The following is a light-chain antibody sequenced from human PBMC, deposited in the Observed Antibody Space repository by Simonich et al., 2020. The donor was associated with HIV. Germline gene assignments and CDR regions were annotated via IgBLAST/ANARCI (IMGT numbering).Light chain of an antibody. Sequence: DIVMTQTPLSLSVTPGQPASISCKSSQSLLHTDGKTYFYWYLQKPGQSPQLLIYDVSNRFSGVPDRFSGSGSGTDFTLKISRVEAEDVGVYYCMQSRQLPLTFGQGTKVEIK. J-gene: IGKJ1*01. V-gene: IGKV2D-29*02. CDR1: QSLLHTDGKTY. CDR3: MQSRQLPLT. CDR2: DVS.